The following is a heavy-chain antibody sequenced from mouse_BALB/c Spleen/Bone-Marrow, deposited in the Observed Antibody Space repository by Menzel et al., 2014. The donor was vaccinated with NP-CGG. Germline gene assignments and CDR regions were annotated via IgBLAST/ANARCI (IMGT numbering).Heavy chain of an antibody. V-gene: IGHV1S41*01. CDR2: IAPGSGST. J-gene: IGHJ2*01. CDR1: GYTFTSYW. Sequence: DLVKPGASVKLSCKASGYTFTSYWINWIKQRPGQGLEWIGRIAPGSGSTYYDEMFKGKATLTVDTSSSTAYIQLSSLSSDDSAVYFCARHYFDYWGQGTTLTVSS. CDR3: ARHYFDY.